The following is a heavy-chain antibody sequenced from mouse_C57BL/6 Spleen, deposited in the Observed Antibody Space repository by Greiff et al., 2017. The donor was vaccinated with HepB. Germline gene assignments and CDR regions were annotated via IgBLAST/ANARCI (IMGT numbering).Heavy chain of an antibody. D-gene: IGHD3-2*02. CDR3: ARDLRDSSGYLGDY. J-gene: IGHJ2*01. Sequence: DVKLVESGGGLVKPGGSLKLSCAASGFTFSSYAMSWVRQTPEKRLEWVATISDGGSYTYYPDNVKGRFTISRDNAKNNLYLQMSHLKSEDTAMYYCARDLRDSSGYLGDYWGQGTTLTVSS. V-gene: IGHV5-4*01. CDR1: GFTFSSYA. CDR2: ISDGGSYT.